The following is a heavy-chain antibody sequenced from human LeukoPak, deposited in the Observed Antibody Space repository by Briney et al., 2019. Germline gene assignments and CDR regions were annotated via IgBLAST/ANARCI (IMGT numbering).Heavy chain of an antibody. Sequence: GGSLRLSCAASGFTFSSYAMSWVRQAPGKGLEWVSAISGSGGSIYYADSVKGRFTISRDNSKNTLYLQMNSLRAEDTAVYYCAKDLYGYVSNWFDPWGQGTLVTVSS. CDR2: ISGSGGSI. J-gene: IGHJ5*02. D-gene: IGHD5-12*01. CDR3: AKDLYGYVSNWFDP. CDR1: GFTFSSYA. V-gene: IGHV3-23*01.